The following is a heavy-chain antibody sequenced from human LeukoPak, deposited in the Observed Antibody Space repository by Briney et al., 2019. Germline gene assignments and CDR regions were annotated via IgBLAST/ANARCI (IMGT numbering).Heavy chain of an antibody. CDR3: ARDRDIVATIRHYYGMDV. J-gene: IGHJ6*02. CDR2: ISSSSSYI. V-gene: IGHV3-21*01. CDR1: GFTFSIYS. D-gene: IGHD5-12*01. Sequence: GGSLRLSCAASGFTFSIYSMNWVRQAPGKGLEWVSSISSSSSYIYYADSVKGRFTISRDNAKNSLYLQMNSLRAEDTAVYYCARDRDIVATIRHYYGMDVWGQGTTVTVSS.